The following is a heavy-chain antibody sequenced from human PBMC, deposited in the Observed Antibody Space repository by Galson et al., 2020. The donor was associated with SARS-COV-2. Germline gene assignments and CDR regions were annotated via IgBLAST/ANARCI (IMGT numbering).Heavy chain of an antibody. CDR1: GGSIRSYY. J-gene: IGHJ6*03. CDR3: ARLESGSLGGLISSGNYYYYLDV. CDR2: IYNSGST. D-gene: IGHD3-16*02. V-gene: IGHV4-59*01. Sequence: SETLSLTCTVSGGSIRSYYWSWIRQPPGKGLEWIGNIYNSGSTKYNSSLKSRVTISADTSKNQFSLKMTSVTAADTAVYFCARLESGSLGGLISSGNYYYYLDVWGKGTTVTVSS.